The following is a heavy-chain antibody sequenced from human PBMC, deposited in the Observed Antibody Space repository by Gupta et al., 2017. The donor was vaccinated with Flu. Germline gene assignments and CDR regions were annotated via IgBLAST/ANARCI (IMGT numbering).Heavy chain of an antibody. CDR3: ATEPRILSF. J-gene: IGHJ4*02. V-gene: IGHV3-7*01. CDR1: GFTFRTYH. CDR2: ISPDGSDS. Sequence: EVQLVESGGVLVQPGGSLRLSCVVSGFTFRTYHMAWVRQAPGRGLEWVANISPDGSDSYYVDSVKGRFTISRDNAENSLFLQMTSLRAEDTAVYYCATEPRILSFWGQGTLVTVSS.